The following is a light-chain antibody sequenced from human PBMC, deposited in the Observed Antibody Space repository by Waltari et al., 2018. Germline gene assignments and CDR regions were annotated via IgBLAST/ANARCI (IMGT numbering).Light chain of an antibody. J-gene: IGLJ1*01. CDR2: EVT. CDR3: CSYVGLGTYV. V-gene: IGLV2-23*02. CDR1: SSDVGNYNL. Sequence: QSGLAQPASASGSPGQSITITCTGTSSDVGNYNLVSWYQQRPGKAPRLLIYEVTNRAPGTSVRFSASKSGNTASLSISGLQAQEDEADYYCCSYVGLGTYVFGTGTKVTV.